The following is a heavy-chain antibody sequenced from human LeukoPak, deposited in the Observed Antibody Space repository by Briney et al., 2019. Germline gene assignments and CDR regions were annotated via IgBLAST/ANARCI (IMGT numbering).Heavy chain of an antibody. J-gene: IGHJ6*02. D-gene: IGHD2-2*02. V-gene: IGHV1-69*13. CDR3: ARDDQTYCSSTSCYKAGLYYYYYGMDV. CDR1: GGTFSSYA. Sequence: SVKVSCKASGGTFSSYASSWVRQAPGQGLEWMGGIIPIFGTANYAQKFQGRGTITADESTSTAYMELSSLRSEDTAVYYCARDDQTYCSSTSCYKAGLYYYYYGMDVWGQGTTVTVSS. CDR2: IIPIFGTA.